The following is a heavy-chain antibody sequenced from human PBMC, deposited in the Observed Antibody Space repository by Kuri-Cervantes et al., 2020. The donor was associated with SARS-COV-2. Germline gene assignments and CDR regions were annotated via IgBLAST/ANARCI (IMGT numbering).Heavy chain of an antibody. CDR2: ISGSGGST. J-gene: IGHJ3*02. CDR3: AKDWLPDDAFDI. V-gene: IGHV3-23*01. CDR1: GFTFSSYA. Sequence: GESLKISCAASGFTFSSYAMSWVRQAPGKGLEWVSAISGSGGSTYYADSVKGRFTISRDNSKNTLYLQMNSLRAEDTAVHYCAKDWLPDDAFDIWGQGTMVTVSS. D-gene: IGHD6-19*01.